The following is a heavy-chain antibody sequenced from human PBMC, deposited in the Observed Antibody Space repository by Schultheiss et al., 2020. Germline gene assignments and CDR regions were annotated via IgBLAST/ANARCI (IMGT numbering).Heavy chain of an antibody. Sequence: SETLSLTCTVSGGSISSSSYYWSWIRQPPGKGLEWIGYIYYSGSTNYNPSLKSRVTISVDTSKNQFSLKLSSVTAADTAVYYCARLGYGSGSYGWFDPWGQGTLVTVSS. V-gene: IGHV4-61*05. CDR2: IYYSGST. CDR1: GGSISSSSYY. J-gene: IGHJ5*02. D-gene: IGHD3-10*01. CDR3: ARLGYGSGSYGWFDP.